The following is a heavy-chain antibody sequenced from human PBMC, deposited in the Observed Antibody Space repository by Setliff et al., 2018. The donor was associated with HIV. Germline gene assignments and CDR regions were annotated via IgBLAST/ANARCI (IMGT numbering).Heavy chain of an antibody. CDR2: ISYDGTYK. J-gene: IGHJ6*03. Sequence: HPVGSLRLSCAASGFTFNNYAIHWVRQAPGKGLEWVALISYDGTYKYYAEPVKGRFTISRDNSRNTLYLQMNSLRTEDTAVYYCAKDWGSRLSYSFYYMDVWGKGTTVTVSS. D-gene: IGHD3-16*01. CDR1: GFTFNNYA. V-gene: IGHV3-30*04. CDR3: AKDWGSRLSYSFYYMDV.